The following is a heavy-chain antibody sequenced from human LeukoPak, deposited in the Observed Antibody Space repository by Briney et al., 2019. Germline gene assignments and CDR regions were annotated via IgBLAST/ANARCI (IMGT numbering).Heavy chain of an antibody. Sequence: PGGSLRLSCAVSGFTVSGNYMSWVRQAPGKGLEWVSLIYSGGTTYYADSVKGRFTISRDNSKNTLYLQMNSLRADDTAVYYCARRAGGYSHSYDYWGQGTLVTVSS. D-gene: IGHD4-23*01. CDR2: IYSGGTT. CDR1: GFTVSGNY. CDR3: ARRAGGYSHSYDY. V-gene: IGHV3-53*01. J-gene: IGHJ4*02.